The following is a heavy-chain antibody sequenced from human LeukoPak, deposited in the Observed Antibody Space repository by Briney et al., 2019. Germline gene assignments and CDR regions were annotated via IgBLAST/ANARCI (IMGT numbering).Heavy chain of an antibody. CDR1: GGSISNYY. D-gene: IGHD2-21*02. V-gene: IGHV4-59*01. CDR3: ARVLGVVTANLDY. CDR2: IYYTGNT. J-gene: IGHJ4*02. Sequence: PSETLSLTCTVSGGSISNYYWNWIRQPPGKGLEWIGYIYYTGNTNYNPSLKSRVTISVDTSKNQFSLKLSSVTAADTAVYYCARVLGVVTANLDYWGQGTLVTVSS.